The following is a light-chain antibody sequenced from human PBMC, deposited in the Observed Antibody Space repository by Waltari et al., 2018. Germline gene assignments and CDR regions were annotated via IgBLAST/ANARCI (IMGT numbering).Light chain of an antibody. Sequence: DVVMTQSPDPLAVSLGERATINCKSSQNLFLRSNKKNYLVWYQQNPGQPPKVLFFWASTREPGVPDRFSASGSETDFTLTVNGLQAEDVAIYYCQQYYDVPYTFGQGTRLEIK. J-gene: IGKJ2*01. CDR2: WAS. CDR3: QQYYDVPYT. V-gene: IGKV4-1*01. CDR1: QNLFLRSNKKNY.